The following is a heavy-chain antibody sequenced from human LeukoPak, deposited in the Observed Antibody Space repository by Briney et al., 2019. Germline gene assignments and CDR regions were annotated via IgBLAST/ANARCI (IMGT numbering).Heavy chain of an antibody. J-gene: IGHJ1*01. V-gene: IGHV3-30*02. CDR3: VTTRGYYGSGSYSEYFQH. CDR1: GFTVSSYG. D-gene: IGHD3-10*01. CDR2: IRYDGSNK. Sequence: PGGSLRLSCAASGFTVSSYGMHWVRQAPGKGLEWVAFIRYDGSNKYYTDSVKGRFTISRDNSKNTLYLQMNSLRAEDTAVYYCVTTRGYYGSGSYSEYFQHWGQGTLVTVSS.